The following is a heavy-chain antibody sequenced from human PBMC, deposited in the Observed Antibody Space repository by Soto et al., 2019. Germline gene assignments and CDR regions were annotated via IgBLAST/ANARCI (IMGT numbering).Heavy chain of an antibody. D-gene: IGHD3-10*01. V-gene: IGHV4-39*01. CDR2: MSHAGST. J-gene: IGHJ4*02. Sequence: PSETLSLTCTFSVVSISNISYYCGWFRQPPWKGLEYIGTMSHAGSTYYNPSLKSRITISVDTSENQFSLRLSSVTAADTAVYYCAKSGAYYYLGLEYWGQGALVTVSS. CDR3: AKSGAYYYLGLEY. CDR1: VVSISNISYY.